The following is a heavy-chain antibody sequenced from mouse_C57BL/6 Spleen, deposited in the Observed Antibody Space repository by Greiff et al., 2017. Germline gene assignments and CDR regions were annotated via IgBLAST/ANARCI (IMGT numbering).Heavy chain of an antibody. D-gene: IGHD1-1*01. Sequence: QVQLQQSGPELVKPGASVKISCKASGYSFTRYYIHWVKQRHGKGLEWIGWIYPGSGNTKYNEKFKSKATLTADTSSSTAYMQHSSLTSEVSAVYYCARTLFYYGSSHYYAMDYWGKGTSVTVSS. CDR3: ARTLFYYGSSHYYAMDY. CDR2: IYPGSGNT. V-gene: IGHV1-66*01. J-gene: IGHJ4*01. CDR1: GYSFTRYY.